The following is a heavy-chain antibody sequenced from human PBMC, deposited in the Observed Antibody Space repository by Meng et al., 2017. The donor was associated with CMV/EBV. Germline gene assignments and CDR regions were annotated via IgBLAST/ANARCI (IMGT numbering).Heavy chain of an antibody. Sequence: GSLRLSCTVSGYSISSGYYWGWIRQPPGKGLEWIGSIYHSGSTYYNPSLKSRLTISLDTSKNQFSLKLKSVTAADTAVYYCARGSTSVTMIVVVFTAASLAYDSWGQGTLVTVSS. D-gene: IGHD3-22*01. CDR3: ARGSTSVTMIVVVFTAASLAYDS. CDR2: IYHSGST. CDR1: GYSISSGYY. J-gene: IGHJ4*02. V-gene: IGHV4-38-2*02.